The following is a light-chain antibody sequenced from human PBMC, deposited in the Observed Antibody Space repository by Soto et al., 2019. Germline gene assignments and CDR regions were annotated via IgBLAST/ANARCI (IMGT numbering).Light chain of an antibody. CDR3: ISYTGSSTSYV. J-gene: IGLJ1*01. CDR2: EVS. Sequence: QSALTQPASVSGTPGQSITISCTGSNSDVGIYDFVAWYQQFPGKTPKLMIYEVSNRPSGVSSRFSGSKSGNTASLTISGLQAEDEADYYCISYTGSSTSYVFGSGTKLTVL. CDR1: NSDVGIYDF. V-gene: IGLV2-14*01.